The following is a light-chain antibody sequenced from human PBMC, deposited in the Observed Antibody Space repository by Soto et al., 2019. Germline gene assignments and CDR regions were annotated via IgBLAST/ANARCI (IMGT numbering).Light chain of an antibody. CDR1: QSLSSSY. CDR3: QQYGGSMT. J-gene: IGKJ5*01. CDR2: GAS. Sequence: EIVLTQSPGTLSLSPGDTATLSCRASQSLSSSYLAWYQQRPGQAPRLLIYGASTRATGIPDRFSGSGSGTDFTLTIPRLDPEDFAVYYCQQYGGSMTFGQGTRLEIE. V-gene: IGKV3-20*01.